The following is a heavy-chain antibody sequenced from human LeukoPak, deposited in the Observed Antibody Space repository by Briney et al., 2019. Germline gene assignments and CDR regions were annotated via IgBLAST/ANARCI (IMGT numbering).Heavy chain of an antibody. Sequence: SETLSLTCTVSGGSISSYYWSWIRQPPGKGLEWIGYIYYSGSTNYNPSLKSRLTISVDTSKNQFSLKLSSVTAADTAVYYCARHGGYDAFDIWGQGTMVTVSS. CDR1: GGSISSYY. CDR3: ARHGGYDAFDI. D-gene: IGHD3-10*01. J-gene: IGHJ3*02. CDR2: IYYSGST. V-gene: IGHV4-59*08.